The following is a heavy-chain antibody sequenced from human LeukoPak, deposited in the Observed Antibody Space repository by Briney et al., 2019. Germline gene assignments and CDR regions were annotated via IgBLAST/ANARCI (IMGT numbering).Heavy chain of an antibody. CDR3: AREAQLLWFGELLPQTYYFDY. D-gene: IGHD3-10*01. Sequence: ASVNVSCTASLYTFTSYYMHWVPQAPGQELECMGIINPSGGSTSYAQKFQGRVTMTRDTSTSTVYMELSSLRSEDTAMYYCAREAQLLWFGELLPQTYYFDYWGQGTLVTVSS. CDR2: INPSGGST. V-gene: IGHV1-46*01. CDR1: LYTFTSYY. J-gene: IGHJ4*02.